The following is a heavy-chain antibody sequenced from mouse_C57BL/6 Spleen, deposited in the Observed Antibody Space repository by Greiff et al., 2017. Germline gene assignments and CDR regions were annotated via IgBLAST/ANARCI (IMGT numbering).Heavy chain of an antibody. CDR3: ARGGYGSRPYWYFDV. CDR2: ISDGGSYT. D-gene: IGHD1-1*01. CDR1: GFTFSSYA. J-gene: IGHJ1*03. V-gene: IGHV5-4*03. Sequence: EVKVVESGGGLVKPGGSLKLSCAASGFTFSSYAMSWVRQTPEKRLEWVATISDGGSYTYYPDNVKGRFTISRDNAKNNLYLQMSHLKSEDTAMYYCARGGYGSRPYWYFDVWGTGTTVTVSS.